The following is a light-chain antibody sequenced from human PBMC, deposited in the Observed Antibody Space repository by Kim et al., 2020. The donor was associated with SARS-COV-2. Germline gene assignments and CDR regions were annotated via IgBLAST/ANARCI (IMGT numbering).Light chain of an antibody. CDR3: QQGFSTPRT. J-gene: IGKJ1*01. CDR1: QDVGTY. V-gene: IGKV1-39*01. Sequence: AAVGDRVTMSCRASQDVGTYLTWFQQRPGKAPNLLIFAASTLQSGVPTRFSGSGSGTDFTLTISSLRPEDFATYYCQQGFSTPRTFGQGTKVDIK. CDR2: AAS.